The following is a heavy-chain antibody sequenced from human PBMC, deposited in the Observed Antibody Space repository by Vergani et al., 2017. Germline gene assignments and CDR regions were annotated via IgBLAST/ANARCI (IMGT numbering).Heavy chain of an antibody. J-gene: IGHJ4*02. CDR1: GYSFTSYW. CDR3: AGPRVDYSTSSGLDD. CDR2: IYPGDSES. V-gene: IGHV5-51*03. D-gene: IGHD6-6*01. Sequence: EVQLVQSGAEVKKPGESLKISCKGSGYSFTSYWIAWVRQMPGKGLEWMGSIYPGDSESDYSPSFQGQVTISADKSISTVFLQWSSLKASDTAMYYCAGPRVDYSTSSGLDDWGQGTPVTVSS.